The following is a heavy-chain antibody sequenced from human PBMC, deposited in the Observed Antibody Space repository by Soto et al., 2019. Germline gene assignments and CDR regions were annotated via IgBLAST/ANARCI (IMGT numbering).Heavy chain of an antibody. CDR1: GFTFSSCW. CDR3: AREYRPTVTTWDFSLPPVRYMDV. Sequence: GGSLRLSCAASGFTFSSCWMHWVRQAPGKGLVWVSRINSDGSSTSYADSVKGRFTISRDNAKNTLYLQMNSLRAEDTAVYYCAREYRPTVTTWDFSLPPVRYMDVWGKGTTVTVSS. V-gene: IGHV3-74*01. J-gene: IGHJ6*03. D-gene: IGHD4-17*01. CDR2: INSDGSST.